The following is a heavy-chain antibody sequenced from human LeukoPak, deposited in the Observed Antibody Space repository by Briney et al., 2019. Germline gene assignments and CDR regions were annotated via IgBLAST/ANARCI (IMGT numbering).Heavy chain of an antibody. D-gene: IGHD2-8*01. CDR3: ARDQSVSRLYYYYYMDV. CDR2: ISAYNGNT. V-gene: IGHV1-18*01. Sequence: GASVKVSCKASGYTFTSYGISWVRQAPGQGLEWMGWISAYNGNTNYAQKLQGRVTMTTDTSTSTAYMELRSLRSDDTAVYYCARDQSVSRLYYYYYMDVWGKGTTVTVSS. CDR1: GYTFTSYG. J-gene: IGHJ6*03.